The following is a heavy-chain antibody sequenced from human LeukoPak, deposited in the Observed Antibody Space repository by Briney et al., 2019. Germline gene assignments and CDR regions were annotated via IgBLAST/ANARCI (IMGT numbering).Heavy chain of an antibody. CDR3: AKRGSGWSGGANYFDY. Sequence: GRPLRLSCAASGFTFSDYGMQWVRQAPGKGLEWVALISTDGSDKDYADSVKGRFTLSRDNSKNTLYLQMNSLRAEDTAVYYCAKRGSGWSGGANYFDYWGQGTLVTVSS. V-gene: IGHV3-30*18. J-gene: IGHJ4*02. CDR2: ISTDGSDK. CDR1: GFTFSDYG. D-gene: IGHD6-19*01.